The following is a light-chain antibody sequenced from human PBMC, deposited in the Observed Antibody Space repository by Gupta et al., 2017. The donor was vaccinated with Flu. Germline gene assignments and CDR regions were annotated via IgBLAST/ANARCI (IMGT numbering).Light chain of an antibody. Sequence: VAPGETASISCKSSQSLLHSNEYNYLDWYVQKPVQSPQLLIYLASNRASGVPDRFIARGSGTDFTLKIRKVEAEDVGVYYCMQTLQSPVAFGQGTKVEIK. CDR3: MQTLQSPVA. CDR2: LAS. J-gene: IGKJ1*01. CDR1: QSLLHSNEYNY. V-gene: IGKV2-28*01.